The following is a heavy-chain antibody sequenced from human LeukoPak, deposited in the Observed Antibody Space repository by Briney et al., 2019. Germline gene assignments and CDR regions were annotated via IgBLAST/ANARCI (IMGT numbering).Heavy chain of an antibody. D-gene: IGHD1-26*01. J-gene: IGHJ4*02. CDR1: GYIFTDHF. CDR3: ARGRYRYSYDY. CDR2: IRPTDGAT. Sequence: REASVRVSCKASGYIFTDHFFHWVRQAPGQGLEWMGWIRPTDGATKFAQKFQGRVTLTRDTSISTVYMEMSGLRFDDTAMYYCARGRYRYSYDYWGQGTLVTVSS. V-gene: IGHV1-2*02.